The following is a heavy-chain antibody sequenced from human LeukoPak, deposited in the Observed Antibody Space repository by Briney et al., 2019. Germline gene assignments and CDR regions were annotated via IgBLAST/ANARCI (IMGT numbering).Heavy chain of an antibody. V-gene: IGHV3-30*04. J-gene: IGHJ4*02. CDR1: GFTFSSYA. D-gene: IGHD3-22*01. CDR3: ARLPTPYYYDSSGYYRPASY. Sequence: PGGSLRLSCAASGFTFSSYAMHWVRQAPGKGLEWVAVISYDGSNKYYADSVKGRFTISRDNSKNTLYLQMNSLRAEDTAVYYCARLPTPYYYDSSGYYRPASYWGQGTLVTVSS. CDR2: ISYDGSNK.